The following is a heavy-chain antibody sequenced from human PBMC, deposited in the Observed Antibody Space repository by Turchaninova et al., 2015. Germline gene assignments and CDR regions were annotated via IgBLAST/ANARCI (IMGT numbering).Heavy chain of an antibody. CDR1: GFSLSTSGVG. J-gene: IGHJ4*02. Sequence: QLTLKESGSTLVKPTQTLPRPCPFPGFSLSTSGVGVGWIRQPPGKALDWLVVIYWDDDKRYNPSLKIRVTITKDTSTNQVVLTMTNMDPVDTATYYCAHVFGENWGREVYFDYWGQGTLVTVSS. CDR3: AHVFGENWGREVYFDY. V-gene: IGHV2-5*02. CDR2: IYWDDDK. D-gene: IGHD3-3*01.